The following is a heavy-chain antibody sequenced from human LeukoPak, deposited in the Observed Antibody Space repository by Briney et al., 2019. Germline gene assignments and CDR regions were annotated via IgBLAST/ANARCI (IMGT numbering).Heavy chain of an antibody. CDR1: GFTFSTYA. CDR2: ITSGGDT. Sequence: GGSLRLSCAASGFTFSTYAMNWVRQAPGKGLEWVSGITSGGDTYYADSVKGRFTISRDNSKNTLYLQMNSLRAEDTAGYYCTKDEAFWGQGTLVTVSS. CDR3: TKDEAF. V-gene: IGHV3-23*01. J-gene: IGHJ4*02.